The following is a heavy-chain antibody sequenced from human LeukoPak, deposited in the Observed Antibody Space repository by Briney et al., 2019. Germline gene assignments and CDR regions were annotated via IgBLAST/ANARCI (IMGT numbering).Heavy chain of an antibody. J-gene: IGHJ4*02. Sequence: PSETLSLTCTVSGGSISSSSYYWGWIRQPPGNGLEWIGRIYTSGSTNYNPSLKSRVTISVDTSKNQFSLKLSSVTAADTAVYYCARGATRPMGGFDYWGQGTLVTVSS. CDR2: IYTSGST. CDR3: ARGATRPMGGFDY. CDR1: GGSISSSSYY. D-gene: IGHD3-16*01. V-gene: IGHV4-61*02.